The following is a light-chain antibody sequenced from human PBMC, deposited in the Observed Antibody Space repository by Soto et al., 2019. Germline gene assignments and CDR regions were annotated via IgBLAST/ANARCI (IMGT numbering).Light chain of an antibody. J-gene: IGLJ3*02. CDR1: SSDVGGYNY. CDR2: EVT. Sequence: QYALTQSPSGSGSPGQSVTISCTGTSSDVGGYNYVSWYQQHPGKVPKLMIYEVTKRPSGVPDRFSGSKSGNTASLTVSGLQAEDEADYYCSSYAGSNILVFGGGTKVTVL. CDR3: SSYAGSNILV. V-gene: IGLV2-8*01.